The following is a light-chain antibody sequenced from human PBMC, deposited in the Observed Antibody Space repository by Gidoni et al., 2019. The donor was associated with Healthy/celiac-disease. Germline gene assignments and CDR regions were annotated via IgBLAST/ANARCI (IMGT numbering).Light chain of an antibody. J-gene: IGLJ3*02. CDR1: NIVSKS. Sequence: SDVLTKPPSVSVAPGQTARITCGGNNIVSKSVHWSQQTPGQAPVLVVYDDSARPAGIPVRFSGSNSRNTAPLTILRVEAGDEADSSCQVWDSSSVHRVFGGGTKLTVL. CDR3: QVWDSSSVHRV. V-gene: IGLV3-21*02. CDR2: DDS.